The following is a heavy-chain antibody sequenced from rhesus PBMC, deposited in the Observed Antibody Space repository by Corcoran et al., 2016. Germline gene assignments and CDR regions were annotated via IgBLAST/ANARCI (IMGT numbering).Heavy chain of an antibody. Sequence: QFQLVQSGAEVKKPGTSVKLSCKASGYTLTSYYINWVRQAPGQVLEWMGWINPNIGNTGYQKKFQGRVTMTRDTSTSTAYMELNSVRSEDTAVYYCARVLAAAGLDYWGQGVLVTVSS. D-gene: IGHD6-31*01. CDR3: ARVLAAAGLDY. CDR1: GYTLTSYY. J-gene: IGHJ4*01. V-gene: IGHV1-200*01. CDR2: INPNIGNT.